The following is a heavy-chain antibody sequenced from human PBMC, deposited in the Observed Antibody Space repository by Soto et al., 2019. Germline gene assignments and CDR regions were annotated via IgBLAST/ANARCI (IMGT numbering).Heavy chain of an antibody. CDR1: GYTFTTSG. Sequence: QVQLVQSGPEVRKPGASVKVSCEASGYTFTTSGISWVRQVPGQGLEWMGWISTYNGDTNSAHNFQGRVLMTADTSTGTAYMELMSLKSDDTAVYYCARQGSWPYYYYGLDVWGQGTTVTVSS. CDR2: ISTYNGDT. J-gene: IGHJ6*02. V-gene: IGHV1-18*01. D-gene: IGHD1-26*01. CDR3: ARQGSWPYYYYGLDV.